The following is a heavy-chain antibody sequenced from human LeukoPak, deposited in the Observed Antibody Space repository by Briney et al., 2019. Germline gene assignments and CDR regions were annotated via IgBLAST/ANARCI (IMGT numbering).Heavy chain of an antibody. D-gene: IGHD3-10*01. CDR1: GFTFSSYA. J-gene: IGHJ4*02. CDR3: AKDKVELWFGELLLFFDY. V-gene: IGHV3-23*01. CDR2: ISGSGGST. Sequence: GGSLRLSCAASGFTFSSYAMSWVRQAPGKGLEWVSAISGSGGSTYYADSVKGRFTISRDNSKNTLYLQMNSLRAEDTAVYYCAKDKVELWFGELLLFFDYWGQGTLVTVSS.